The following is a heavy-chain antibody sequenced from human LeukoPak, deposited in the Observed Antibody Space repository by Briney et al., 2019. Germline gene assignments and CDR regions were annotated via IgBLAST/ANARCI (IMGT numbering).Heavy chain of an antibody. CDR3: ARKNYYGSGSYYKGAGNDY. CDR1: GGSISSGDYY. CDR2: IYYSGST. D-gene: IGHD3-10*01. J-gene: IGHJ4*02. V-gene: IGHV4-30-4*08. Sequence: SQTLSPTCTVPGGSISSGDYYWSWTRQPPGKGLEWIGYIYYSGSTYYNPSLKSRVTISVDTSKNQFSLKLSSVTAADTAVYYCARKNYYGSGSYYKGAGNDYWGQGTLVTVSS.